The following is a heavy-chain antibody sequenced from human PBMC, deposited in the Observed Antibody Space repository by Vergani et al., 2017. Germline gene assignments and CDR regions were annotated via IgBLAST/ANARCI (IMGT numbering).Heavy chain of an antibody. CDR1: GYSFTNYW. J-gene: IGHJ4*02. CDR3: ARLYGGDSSGSKYFDY. V-gene: IGHV5-51*01. CDR2: IHPADSDT. D-gene: IGHD3-22*01. Sequence: EVQLVQSGAEVKKPGESLKISCQISGYSFTNYWIGWVRQMPGKGLEWMGIIHPADSDTRYSPSFQGQVTISVDKSISTAYLQRSSLGASDSAMYYCARLYGGDSSGSKYFDYWGQGTLVTVSS.